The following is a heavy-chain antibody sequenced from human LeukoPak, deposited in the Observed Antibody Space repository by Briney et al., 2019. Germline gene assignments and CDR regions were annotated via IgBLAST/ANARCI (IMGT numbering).Heavy chain of an antibody. V-gene: IGHV3-74*01. CDR3: ARRGGDGSYYDY. Sequence: GGSLRLSCAASGFTFSSYWMHWVRQVPGKGLVWVSRINSDGSSTSYADSVKGRFTLSRDNAKNTMYLQMNSLRAEDTAVYYCARRGGDGSYYDYWGQGALVTVSS. CDR1: GFTFSSYW. J-gene: IGHJ4*02. D-gene: IGHD3-16*01. CDR2: INSDGSST.